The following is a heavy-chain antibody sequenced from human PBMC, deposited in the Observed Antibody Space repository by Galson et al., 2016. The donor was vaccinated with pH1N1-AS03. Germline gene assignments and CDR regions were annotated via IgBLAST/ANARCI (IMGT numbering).Heavy chain of an antibody. CDR2: ITHSGST. Sequence: ETLSLTCGLNRGSFSGFYWSWIRQTPGKGLEWIGEITHSGSTTYNPSLQSRVTIALDTSKNQFSLNLTSVTAADTAVYYCARDPSQSYYGRHYMDVWGKGTTVTVSS. D-gene: IGHD3-10*01. V-gene: IGHV4-34*01. CDR3: ARDPSQSYYGRHYMDV. J-gene: IGHJ6*03. CDR1: RGSFSGFY.